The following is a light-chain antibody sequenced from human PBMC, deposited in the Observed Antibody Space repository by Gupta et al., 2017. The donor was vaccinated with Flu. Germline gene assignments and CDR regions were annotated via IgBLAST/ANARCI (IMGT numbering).Light chain of an antibody. CDR3: SSYAGSYTFWV. CDR1: SSDVGGYNY. V-gene: IGLV2-11*01. J-gene: IGLJ3*02. CDR2: DVT. Sequence: QSALTQPRSVSGSPGQSVTISCTGSSSDVGGYNYVSWYQQYPGKAPNLMIYDVTKRPSGVPERVSGSESGNTDSPTIXVXKADDEXEYYCSSYAGSYTFWVFGGGTKLTVL.